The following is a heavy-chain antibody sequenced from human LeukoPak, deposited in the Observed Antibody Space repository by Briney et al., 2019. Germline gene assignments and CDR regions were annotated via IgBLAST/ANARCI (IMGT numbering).Heavy chain of an antibody. V-gene: IGHV4-59*01. CDR2: IYYSGST. CDR1: GGSISSYY. J-gene: IGHJ4*02. Sequence: PSETLSLTCTVSGGSISSYYWSWVRQPPGKGLEWIGDIYYSGSTNYNPSLKSRVTISVDTSKNQFSLKLSSVTAADTAVYYCARLNYDSSGYYLAYYFDYWGQGTLVTVSS. CDR3: ARLNYDSSGYYLAYYFDY. D-gene: IGHD3-22*01.